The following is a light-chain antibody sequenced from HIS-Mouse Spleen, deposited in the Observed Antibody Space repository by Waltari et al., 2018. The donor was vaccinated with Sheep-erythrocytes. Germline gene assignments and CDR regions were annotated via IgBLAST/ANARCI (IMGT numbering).Light chain of an antibody. CDR2: EDS. CDR1: ALPKKY. Sequence: SYELTQPTSVSVSPVQPARFTCSCDALPKKYPYWYQQKSGQAPVLVIYEDSKRPSGIPERFSGSSSGTMATLTISGAQVEDEADYYCYSTDSSGNHRVFGGGTKLTVL. J-gene: IGLJ2*01. V-gene: IGLV3-10*01. CDR3: YSTDSSGNHRV.